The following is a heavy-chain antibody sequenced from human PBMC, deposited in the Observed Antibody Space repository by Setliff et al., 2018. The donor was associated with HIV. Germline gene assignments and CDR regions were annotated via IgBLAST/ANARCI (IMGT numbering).Heavy chain of an antibody. V-gene: IGHV3-66*02. J-gene: IGHJ4*02. CDR1: GFTVSTYY. Sequence: GGSLRLSCAASGFTVSTYYMSWVRQAPGKGLEWVSTIYSGGSTYHADSVKGRFTLSRDTSKNTLFLQMNSLRPEDTAVYYGARVRLYNTALDYWGQGTLVTVSS. CDR2: IYSGGST. CDR3: ARVRLYNTALDY. D-gene: IGHD3-3*01.